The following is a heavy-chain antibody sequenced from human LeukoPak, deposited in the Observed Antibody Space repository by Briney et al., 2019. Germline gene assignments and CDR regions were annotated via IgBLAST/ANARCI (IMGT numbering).Heavy chain of an antibody. CDR2: ISYDGSNK. Sequence: GGSLRLSCAAAGFTFSSFAMHWVRQAPGKGLEWVAIISYDGSNKYYADSVKGRFTISRDNSKDTLYLQMNSLRAEDTAVYYCAKDLSQYVRGVIRPYFDYWGQGTLVTVSS. CDR3: AKDLSQYVRGVIRPYFDY. CDR1: GFTFSSFA. V-gene: IGHV3-30*18. D-gene: IGHD3-10*01. J-gene: IGHJ4*02.